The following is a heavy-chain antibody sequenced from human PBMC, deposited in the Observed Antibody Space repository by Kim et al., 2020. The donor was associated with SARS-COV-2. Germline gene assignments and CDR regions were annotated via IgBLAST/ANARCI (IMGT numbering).Heavy chain of an antibody. V-gene: IGHV3-48*04. D-gene: IGHD6-25*01. CDR2: ISSSSSTI. CDR1: GFTFSSYS. J-gene: IGHJ6*02. Sequence: GGSLRLSCAASGFTFSSYSMNWVRQAPGKGLEWVSYISSSSSTIYYADSVKGRFTISRDNAKNSLYLQMNSLRAEDTAVYYCARGVVPYSSVTYGMDVWGQGTTVTVSS. CDR3: ARGVVPYSSVTYGMDV.